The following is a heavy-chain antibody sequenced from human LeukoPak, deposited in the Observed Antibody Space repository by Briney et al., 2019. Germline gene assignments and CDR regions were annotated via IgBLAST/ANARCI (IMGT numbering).Heavy chain of an antibody. J-gene: IGHJ3*02. Sequence: GASVKVSCKASEYTFTSYAIHWVRQAPGQRLECMGWINPGNGNTKYSEEFQGRVTITRDTSASIAYMELSSLRSEDMAVYYCARDRAPKTVTSEVDAFDIWGQGTMVTVSS. D-gene: IGHD4-17*01. CDR2: INPGNGNT. CDR3: ARDRAPKTVTSEVDAFDI. V-gene: IGHV1-3*03. CDR1: EYTFTSYA.